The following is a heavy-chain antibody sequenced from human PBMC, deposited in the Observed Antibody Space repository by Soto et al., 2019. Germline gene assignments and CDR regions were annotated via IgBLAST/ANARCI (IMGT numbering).Heavy chain of an antibody. Sequence: PGRSLRLSCPASGFTFNDYAMHCVRQAPWKGLEWVSGINWHSATIAYADSVKGRFIISRDNAKSSLKLQMSSLKVEDTALYYCAKDHVSSWFEGIQLWGQGTLVTVSS. CDR2: INWHSATI. CDR1: GFTFNDYA. V-gene: IGHV3-9*01. J-gene: IGHJ1*01. D-gene: IGHD6-13*01. CDR3: AKDHVSSWFEGIQL.